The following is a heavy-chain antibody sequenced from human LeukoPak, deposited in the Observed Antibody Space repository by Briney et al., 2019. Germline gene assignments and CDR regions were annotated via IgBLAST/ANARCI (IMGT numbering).Heavy chain of an antibody. Sequence: GGSLRLSCAASGFTFSSYAMNWVRQAPGKGLEWVSVIYSGGSTYYADSVKGRFTISRHNSKNTLYLQMNSLRAEDTAVYYCARGWELGPGAFDIWGQGTMVTVSS. CDR3: ARGWELGPGAFDI. D-gene: IGHD1-26*01. CDR2: IYSGGST. V-gene: IGHV3-53*04. J-gene: IGHJ3*02. CDR1: GFTFSSYA.